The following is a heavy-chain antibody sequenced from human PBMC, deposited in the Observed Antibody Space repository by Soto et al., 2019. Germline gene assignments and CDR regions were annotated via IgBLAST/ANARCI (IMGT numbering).Heavy chain of an antibody. CDR1: GFPFRNFA. J-gene: IGHJ4*02. CDR3: ASQGLRDGPLDY. V-gene: IGHV3-23*01. CDR2: ITSSGDST. Sequence: EVQLLESGGGLVQPGGSLRLSCAASGFPFRNFAMSWVRQAPGKGLEWVSVITSSGDSTYFADSVKGRFTISRDKSKNTLFLQMNSLGAEDTAVYYCASQGLRDGPLDYWGQGTPVTVSS.